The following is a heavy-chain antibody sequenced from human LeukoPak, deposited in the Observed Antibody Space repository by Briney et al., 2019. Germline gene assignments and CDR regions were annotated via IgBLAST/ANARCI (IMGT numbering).Heavy chain of an antibody. Sequence: GGSLRLSCAASGFTLSSYAMSWVRQAPGKGLEWVSAISGSGGSTYYADSVKGRFTISRHNSKNTLYLQMNSRRAEDTAVYYCAKIAYGSGSYEDYYYYDGMDVWGQGTTVTVSS. CDR2: ISGSGGST. CDR1: GFTLSSYA. CDR3: AKIAYGSGSYEDYYYYDGMDV. V-gene: IGHV3-23*01. J-gene: IGHJ6*02. D-gene: IGHD3-10*01.